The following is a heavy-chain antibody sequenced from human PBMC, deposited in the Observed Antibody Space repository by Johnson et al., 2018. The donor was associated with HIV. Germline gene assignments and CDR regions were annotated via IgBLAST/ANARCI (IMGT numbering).Heavy chain of an antibody. CDR1: GFTFDDYA. V-gene: IGHV3-9*03. J-gene: IGHJ3*02. D-gene: IGHD6-6*01. Sequence: VHLVESGGGFVQPGRSLTLSCAPSGFTFDDYAMHWVRQAPGKGLEWVSGISWNSGSIGYADSVKGRFTISRDNSKNTLYLQMGSLRAEDMAVYYCAREGRGSSSGAFDIWGQGTMVTVSS. CDR3: AREGRGSSSGAFDI. CDR2: ISWNSGSI.